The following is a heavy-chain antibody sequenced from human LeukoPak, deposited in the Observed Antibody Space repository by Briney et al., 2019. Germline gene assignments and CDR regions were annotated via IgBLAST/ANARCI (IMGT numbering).Heavy chain of an antibody. CDR2: ISYAGSNK. CDR3: AREWEDAAGLDY. D-gene: IGHD1-26*01. CDR1: GFTFSNYA. V-gene: IGHV3-30-3*01. Sequence: GGSLRLSCAASGFTFSNYAMHWVRQAPGKGLEWVAVISYAGSNKYYADSVKGRFTISRDNSKNTLYLQMNSLRAEDTAVYYCAREWEDAAGLDYWGQGTLVTVSS. J-gene: IGHJ4*02.